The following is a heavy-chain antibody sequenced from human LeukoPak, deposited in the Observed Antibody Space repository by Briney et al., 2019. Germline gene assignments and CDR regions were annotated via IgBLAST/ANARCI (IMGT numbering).Heavy chain of an antibody. V-gene: IGHV4-4*07. CDR1: GGSISSYY. CDR3: ARDRTNWASPEY. J-gene: IGHJ4*02. Sequence: SETLSLTCIVSGGSISSYYWTWIRQPAGKGLEWIGRIYSSGTTNYNPSLKSRVTMSVDTAKNQLSLKLTSVTAADTALYYCARDRTNWASPEYWGQGILVTVSS. D-gene: IGHD7-27*01. CDR2: IYSSGTT.